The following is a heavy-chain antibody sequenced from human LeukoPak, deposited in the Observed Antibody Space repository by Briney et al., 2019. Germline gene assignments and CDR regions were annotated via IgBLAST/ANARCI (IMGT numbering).Heavy chain of an antibody. Sequence: ASVKVSCKASGYTFTGYYVHWVRQAPGQGLEWMGWINPNSGGTNYAQKFQGRVTMTRDTSISTAYMELSRLRSDDTAVYYCARVYSNPIAAAGNKFDYWGQGTLVTVSS. D-gene: IGHD6-13*01. J-gene: IGHJ4*02. V-gene: IGHV1-2*02. CDR1: GYTFTGYY. CDR3: ARVYSNPIAAAGNKFDY. CDR2: INPNSGGT.